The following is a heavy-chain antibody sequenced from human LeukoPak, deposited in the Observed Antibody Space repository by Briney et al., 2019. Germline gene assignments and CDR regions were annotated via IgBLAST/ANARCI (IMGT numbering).Heavy chain of an antibody. CDR3: ARMNYVSTGWGAPFDY. CDR1: QFTFSTYS. CDR2: IRSSGTTT. J-gene: IGHJ4*02. D-gene: IGHD1-7*01. V-gene: IGHV3-48*04. Sequence: PGGSLRLSCVGSQFTFSTYSMNWVRQAPGRGLEWLSYIRSSGTTTYYADSVKGRFTISRDNAKNLLFLQMNSLRAEDTAVYYCARMNYVSTGWGAPFDYWGQGTLVTVSS.